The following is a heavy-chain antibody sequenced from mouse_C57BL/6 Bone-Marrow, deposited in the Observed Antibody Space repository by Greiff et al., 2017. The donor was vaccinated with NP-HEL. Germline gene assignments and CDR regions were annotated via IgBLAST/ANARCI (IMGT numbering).Heavy chain of an antibody. CDR3: ARLPYGNYLAWFAY. J-gene: IGHJ3*01. CDR1: GFTFSDYY. Sequence: DVMLVESGGGLVQPGGSLKLSCAASGFTFSDYYMYWVRQTPEKRLEWVAYISNGGGSTYYPDTVKGRFTISRDNAKNTLYLQMSRLKSEDTAMYYCARLPYGNYLAWFAYWGQGTLVTVSA. CDR2: ISNGGGST. D-gene: IGHD2-1*01. V-gene: IGHV5-12*01.